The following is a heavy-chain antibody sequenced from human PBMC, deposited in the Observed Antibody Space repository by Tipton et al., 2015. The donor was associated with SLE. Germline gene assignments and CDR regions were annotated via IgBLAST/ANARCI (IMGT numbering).Heavy chain of an antibody. CDR2: ISSSGSTI. Sequence: SLRLSCAASGFTFSSYEMNWVRQAPGKGLEWVSYISSSGSTIYYADSVKGRFTISRDNAKNSLYLQMNSLRAEDTAVYYCASSVIAAAGTFDHWGQGTLVTVSS. D-gene: IGHD6-13*01. CDR1: GFTFSSYE. V-gene: IGHV3-48*03. CDR3: ASSVIAAAGTFDH. J-gene: IGHJ4*02.